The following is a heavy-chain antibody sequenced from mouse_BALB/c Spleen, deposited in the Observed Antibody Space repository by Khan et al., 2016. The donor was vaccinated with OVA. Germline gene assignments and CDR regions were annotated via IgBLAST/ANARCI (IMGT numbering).Heavy chain of an antibody. CDR2: ILPGTGTT. D-gene: IGHD2-13*01. J-gene: IGHJ3*01. CDR1: GYTFTSYW. CDR3: ARGFFADYGYAY. Sequence: VQLQQSRAELVKPGASVKLSCKTSGYTFTSYWTQWVKQRPGQGLGRIGQILPGTGTTYYNENFTGKATLTVDTSSSTAYMQLSSLTSEDSAVFFCARGFFADYGYAYWGQGTLVTVSP. V-gene: IGHV1S132*01.